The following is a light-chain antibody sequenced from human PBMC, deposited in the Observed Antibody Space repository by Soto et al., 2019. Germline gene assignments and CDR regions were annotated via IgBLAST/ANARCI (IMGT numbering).Light chain of an antibody. V-gene: IGKV3-15*01. Sequence: EIVMTQSPATLSVSPGERATLSCRASQSVRSNLAWYQQKPGQAPRLLIYGASTRATGIPGRFSGSGSGTEFALTISSLQSEDLAIYYCQQYNSWSSITCGQGTRLEIK. J-gene: IGKJ5*01. CDR1: QSVRSN. CDR3: QQYNSWSSIT. CDR2: GAS.